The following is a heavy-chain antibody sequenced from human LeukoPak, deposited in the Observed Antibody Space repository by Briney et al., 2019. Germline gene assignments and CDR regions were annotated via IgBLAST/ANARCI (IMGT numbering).Heavy chain of an antibody. Sequence: SVKVSCKASGGTFSSYAISWVRQAPGQGLEWMGGIIPIFGTANYEQKFQGRVTITTDESTSTAYMELSSLRSEDTAVYYCARDLSMVRGAPGWFDPWGQGTLVTVSS. D-gene: IGHD3-10*01. CDR3: ARDLSMVRGAPGWFDP. J-gene: IGHJ5*02. V-gene: IGHV1-69*05. CDR2: IIPIFGTA. CDR1: GGTFSSYA.